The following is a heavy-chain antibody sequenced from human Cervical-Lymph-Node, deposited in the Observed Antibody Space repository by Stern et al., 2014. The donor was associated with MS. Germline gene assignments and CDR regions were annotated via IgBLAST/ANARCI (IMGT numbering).Heavy chain of an antibody. CDR3: ASGYRFFES. D-gene: IGHD5-18*01. CDR1: GGSVSSGSSY. V-gene: IGHV4-61*02. J-gene: IGHJ4*02. CDR2: IHPSGNA. Sequence: QVQLVESGPGLVKPSQTLSLTCTLSGGSVSSGSSYWSWIRQPAGQGLEWIGRIHPSGNAFYTPSLTSRVTISLDTSKNQISLKLNSVTAADTAVYYCASGYRFFESWGQGTLVTVSS.